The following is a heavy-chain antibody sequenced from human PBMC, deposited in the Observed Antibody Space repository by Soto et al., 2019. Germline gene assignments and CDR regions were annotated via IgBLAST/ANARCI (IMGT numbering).Heavy chain of an antibody. CDR3: ARRYITWVDC. CDR2: IYYSGST. D-gene: IGHD5-12*01. J-gene: IGHJ4*02. V-gene: IGHV4-39*01. Sequence: QLQLQESGPGLVKPSETLSLTCTVSGGSIRSSSYYWGWIRQPPEKGLEWIGSIYYSGSTYYNPSLKSRVIISVDTSRNQFSLNLSSVTAADTAVYYCARRYITWVDCWGQGTLVTVSS. CDR1: GGSIRSSSYY.